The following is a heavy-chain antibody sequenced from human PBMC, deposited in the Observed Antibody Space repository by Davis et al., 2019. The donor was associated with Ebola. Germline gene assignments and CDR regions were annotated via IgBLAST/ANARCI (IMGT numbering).Heavy chain of an antibody. CDR3: TRVIDGDYDGN. Sequence: GGSLRLSCAASGFTFSSYGMHWVRQAPGKGLEWVAVIWYDGSNKYYADSVKGRFTISRDNSKNTLYLQMNSLRAEDTAVYYCTRVIDGDYDGNWGQGTQVTVSS. CDR2: IWYDGSNK. J-gene: IGHJ4*02. V-gene: IGHV3-33*01. CDR1: GFTFSSYG. D-gene: IGHD4-17*01.